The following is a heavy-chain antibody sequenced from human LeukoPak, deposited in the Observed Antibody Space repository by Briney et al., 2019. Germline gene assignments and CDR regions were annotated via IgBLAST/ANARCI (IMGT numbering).Heavy chain of an antibody. J-gene: IGHJ6*03. CDR3: ARPFYDFWSGYYDYYMDV. CDR1: GYTFTGYY. V-gene: IGHV1-2*02. D-gene: IGHD3-3*01. Sequence: ASVKVSCKASGYTFTGYYLHWVRQAPGQGLEWMGWINPNSGGTNYAQKFQGRVTMTGDTSISTAYMELSRLRSDDTAVYYCARPFYDFWSGYYDYYMDVWGKGTTVTVSS. CDR2: INPNSGGT.